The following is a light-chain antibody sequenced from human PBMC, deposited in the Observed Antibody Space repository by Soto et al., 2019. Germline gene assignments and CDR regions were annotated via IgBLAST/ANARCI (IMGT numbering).Light chain of an antibody. CDR1: QSVSSN. CDR2: GAS. Sequence: EKVMTQSPATLSVSPGERATLSCRARQSVSSNLAWYQQKPGQAPRLLIYGASTRATGIPARFSGSGSGTEFTLTISSLQSEDFAVYYCQQYNNWPPVTFGPGTKVDIK. CDR3: QQYNNWPPVT. V-gene: IGKV3-15*01. J-gene: IGKJ3*01.